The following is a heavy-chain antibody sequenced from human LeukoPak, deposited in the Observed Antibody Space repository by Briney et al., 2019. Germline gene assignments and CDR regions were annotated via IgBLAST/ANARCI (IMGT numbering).Heavy chain of an antibody. CDR1: GFTFSSYA. J-gene: IGHJ4*02. Sequence: GGSLRLSCAATGFTFSSYAMSWVRQAPGKGLEWVSAISISGENTYYADSVKGRFTISRDTSRNTLYLQMHSLRAEDTAVYYCARLISTSSSRFSDYWGQGTLVTVSS. CDR2: ISISGENT. CDR3: ARLISTSSSRFSDY. D-gene: IGHD6-6*01. V-gene: IGHV3-23*01.